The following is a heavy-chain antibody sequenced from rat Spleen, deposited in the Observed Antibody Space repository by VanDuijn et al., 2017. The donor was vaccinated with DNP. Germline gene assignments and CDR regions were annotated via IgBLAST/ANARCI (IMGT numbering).Heavy chain of an antibody. J-gene: IGHJ2*01. CDR1: GFTFSTAW. CDR2: IKAKSNNYAT. CDR3: AIYYYSGDFDY. V-gene: IGHV6-6*01. D-gene: IGHD1-1*01. Sequence: EVQVLESGGGLVQPGNSLKLSCATSGFTFSTAWMYWYRQFPKKRLEWVARIKAKSNNYATDYTESGKGRFTISRDDSKSSIYLQMNNLKEEDTAIYYCAIYYYSGDFDYWGQGVMVTVSS.